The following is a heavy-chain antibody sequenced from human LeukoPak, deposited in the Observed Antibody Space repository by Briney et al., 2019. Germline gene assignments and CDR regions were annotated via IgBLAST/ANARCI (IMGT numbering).Heavy chain of an antibody. J-gene: IGHJ6*02. D-gene: IGHD3-10*01. CDR2: IYYSGST. CDR1: GGSISSHY. Sequence: SQSLSLACTVAGGSISSHYWSWIRQPPGKGLEWIGYIYYSGSTNYNPSLKSRVTISVDTSKNQFSLKLSSVTAADTAVYYCARHPRFGELSEDGMDVWGQGTTVTVSS. V-gene: IGHV4-59*08. CDR3: ARHPRFGELSEDGMDV.